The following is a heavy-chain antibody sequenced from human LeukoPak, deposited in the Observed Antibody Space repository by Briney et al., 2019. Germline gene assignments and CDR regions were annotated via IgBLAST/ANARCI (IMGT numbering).Heavy chain of an antibody. J-gene: IGHJ4*02. CDR1: GFTFSTFA. Sequence: QPGGSLRLSCAASGFTFSTFAMSWVRQTPRKGLEWVSTIGNTGTNTYYADSVRGRFTISRDNSRNTLFLQMNSLGAEDTAVYYCAKDRGSGYYSPNFDYWGQGTLVTVSS. CDR3: AKDRGSGYYSPNFDY. CDR2: IGNTGTNT. V-gene: IGHV3-23*01. D-gene: IGHD3-22*01.